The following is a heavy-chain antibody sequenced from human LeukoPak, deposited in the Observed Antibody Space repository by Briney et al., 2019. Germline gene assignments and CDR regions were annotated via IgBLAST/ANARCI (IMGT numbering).Heavy chain of an antibody. CDR3: ATETNGRHSDY. CDR2: IGPTGSDR. D-gene: IGHD1-14*01. J-gene: IGHJ4*02. Sequence: GGSLRLSCTASGLTLSTSGCNWVRQAPGKGLEWVASIGPTGSDRYHADSIKARFTISRDNANNFLYLQMNSLRAEDTAVYYCATETNGRHSDYWGQGTLLTVSS. V-gene: IGHV3-21*06. CDR1: GLTLSTSG.